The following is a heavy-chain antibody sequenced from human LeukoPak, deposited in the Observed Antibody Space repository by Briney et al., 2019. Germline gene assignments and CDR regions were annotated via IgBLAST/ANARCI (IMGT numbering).Heavy chain of an antibody. J-gene: IGHJ3*02. Sequence: GGSLRLSCAASGFTFRSYVMHWVRQAPGKGLEWVAFIRYDGSDKYYADSVKGRFTISRDNSKNTLYLQMNSLRAEDTAVYYSARDVVRAFDIWGQGTMVTVSS. D-gene: IGHD2-8*01. CDR1: GFTFRSYV. CDR3: ARDVVRAFDI. V-gene: IGHV3-30*02. CDR2: IRYDGSDK.